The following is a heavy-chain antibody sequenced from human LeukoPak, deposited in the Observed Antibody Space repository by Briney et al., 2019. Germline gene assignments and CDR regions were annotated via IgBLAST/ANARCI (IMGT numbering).Heavy chain of an antibody. CDR2: ISSSSSYI. J-gene: IGHJ4*02. D-gene: IGHD3-22*01. Sequence: GGSLRLSCAASGFTFSSYSMNWVRQAPGKGLEWVSSISSSSSYIYYADSVKGRFTISRDNGKNSLYLQMNSLRAEDTAVYYCARDPDYYDSSVHFDYWGQGTLVTVSS. CDR1: GFTFSSYS. V-gene: IGHV3-21*01. CDR3: ARDPDYYDSSVHFDY.